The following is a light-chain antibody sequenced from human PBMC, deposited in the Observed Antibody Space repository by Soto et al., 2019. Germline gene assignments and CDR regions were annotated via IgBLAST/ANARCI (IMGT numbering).Light chain of an antibody. CDR2: EVS. Sequence: QSALTQPPSASGSPGQSVTISCTGTGSDGGGYNYVSWYQHHPGKAPKLMLYEVSTRPSGVPDRFSGSKSGNTASLTVSGLQAEDEADYYCSSYAGSNIYVVFGGGTQLTVL. J-gene: IGLJ2*01. CDR3: SSYAGSNIYVV. V-gene: IGLV2-8*01. CDR1: GSDGGGYNY.